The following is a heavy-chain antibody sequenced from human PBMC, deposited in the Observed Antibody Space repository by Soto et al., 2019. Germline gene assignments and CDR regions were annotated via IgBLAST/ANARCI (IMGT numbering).Heavy chain of an antibody. CDR2: LYTEGTT. CDR1: GLTVSHNY. CDR3: VRPRPSGENYGMDV. Sequence: EVQLVESRGGLIQPGGSLRLSCVASGLTVSHNYMAWVRQAPEMGLEWVSILYTEGTTYYADSVKGRFTISRDSSKNTLFLQMDSLRAEDTAVYYCVRPRPSGENYGMDVWGQGTTVTVSS. J-gene: IGHJ6*02. D-gene: IGHD3-16*01. V-gene: IGHV3-53*01.